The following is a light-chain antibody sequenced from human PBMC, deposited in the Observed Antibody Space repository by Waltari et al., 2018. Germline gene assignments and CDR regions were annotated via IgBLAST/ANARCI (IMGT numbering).Light chain of an antibody. J-gene: IGKJ2*01. CDR2: DAS. Sequence: EIVLTQSPATLSSSPAERVTLSCRASQSISNFLAWYQQRPGQAPRLLMYDASKRAIGIPARFSGSGSGTDFTLTISSLEPEDSGIYYCQQRNGWPPMYTFGQGTKLEIK. CDR3: QQRNGWPPMYT. V-gene: IGKV3-11*01. CDR1: QSISNF.